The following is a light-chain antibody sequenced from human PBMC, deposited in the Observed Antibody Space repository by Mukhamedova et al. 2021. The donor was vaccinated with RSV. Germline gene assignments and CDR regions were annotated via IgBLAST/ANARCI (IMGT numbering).Light chain of an antibody. CDR3: MQALQTTWT. CDR2: LGS. V-gene: IGKV2-28*01. CDR1: DGYNY. Sequence: DGYNYLNWYLQKPGQSPQLLIYLGSNRASGVPDRFSGSGSGTDFTLKISRVEAEDVGVYYCMQALQTTWTFGQGTKVEIK. J-gene: IGKJ1*01.